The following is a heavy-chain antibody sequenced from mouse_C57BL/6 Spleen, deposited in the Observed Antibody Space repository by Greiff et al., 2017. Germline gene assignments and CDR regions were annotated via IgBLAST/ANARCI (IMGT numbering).Heavy chain of an antibody. CDR1: GYTFTSYG. D-gene: IGHD3-2*02. V-gene: IGHV1-81*01. CDR2: IYPRSGNT. CDR3: ARRAQATDYFDV. Sequence: QVQLKESGAELARPGASVKLSCKASGYTFTSYGISWVKQRTGQGLEWIGEIYPRSGNTSSNEKFKGKATLTADKSSSTAYRELRSLTSEDSAVYFCARRAQATDYFDVWGQGTTLTVSS. J-gene: IGHJ2*01.